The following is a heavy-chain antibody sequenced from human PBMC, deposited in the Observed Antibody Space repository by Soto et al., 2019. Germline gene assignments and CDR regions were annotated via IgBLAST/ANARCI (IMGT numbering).Heavy chain of an antibody. CDR3: ARDRGSVGATTWPAFDY. V-gene: IGHV1-46*01. CDR1: GYTFTSYY. CDR2: INPSGGST. D-gene: IGHD1-26*01. J-gene: IGHJ4*02. Sequence: KVSCKASGYTFTSYYMHWVRQAPGQGLEWMGIINPSGGSTSYAQKFQGRVTMTRDTSTSTVYMELSSLRSEDTAVYYCARDRGSVGATTWPAFDYWRQGTLVTVSS.